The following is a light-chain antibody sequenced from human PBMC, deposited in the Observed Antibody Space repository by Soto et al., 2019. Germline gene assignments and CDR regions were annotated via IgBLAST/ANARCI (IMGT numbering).Light chain of an antibody. Sequence: EIVLTQSPGTLSLSPGERATLSCRASQSVSSSYLAWYQQKPGQAPRLLIYGASSRATGIPDRFSGSGSGTDFTLTIIRLEPEDFAVYYCHPYGSSPYTFGQGPKLEIK. J-gene: IGKJ2*01. CDR1: QSVSSSY. CDR3: HPYGSSPYT. CDR2: GAS. V-gene: IGKV3-20*01.